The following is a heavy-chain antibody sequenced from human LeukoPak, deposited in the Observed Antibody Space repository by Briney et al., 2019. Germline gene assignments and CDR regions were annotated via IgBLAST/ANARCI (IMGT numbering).Heavy chain of an antibody. J-gene: IGHJ4*02. CDR3: ARINNWSYYYFDY. Sequence: SETLSLTCTVSGGSIRSYYWSWIRQPPGKGLEWIGYIYYSGSTNYNPSLKSRVTISVDTSKNQFSLKLSSVTAADTAVYYCARINNWSYYYFDYWGQGTLVTVSS. V-gene: IGHV4-59*01. CDR1: GGSIRSYY. CDR2: IYYSGST. D-gene: IGHD1-7*01.